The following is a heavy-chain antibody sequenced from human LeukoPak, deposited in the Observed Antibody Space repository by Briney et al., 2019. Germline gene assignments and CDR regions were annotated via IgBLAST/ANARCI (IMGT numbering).Heavy chain of an antibody. V-gene: IGHV4-31*03. Sequence: SQTLSLTCTVSGGSISSGGYYWSWIRQHPGKGLEWIGYIYYSGSTYYNPSLKSRVTISVDTSKNQFSLKLSSVTAADTAVYYCARTMVRGVTFDYWGQGTLVTVSS. J-gene: IGHJ4*02. CDR3: ARTMVRGVTFDY. D-gene: IGHD3-10*01. CDR2: IYYSGST. CDR1: GGSISSGGYY.